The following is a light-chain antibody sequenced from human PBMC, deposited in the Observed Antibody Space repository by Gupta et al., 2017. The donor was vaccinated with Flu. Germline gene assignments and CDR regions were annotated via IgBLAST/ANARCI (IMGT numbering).Light chain of an antibody. J-gene: IGKJ4*01. CDR1: QDIGNF. V-gene: IGKV1-33*01. CDR3: QQYDDLPLT. Sequence: PSSLSASVGDRVSITCQASQDIGNFLNWYQQIPGKAPKLLIYDASNLETGVPSRFSGGGSGTEFTFTITSLQPEDLAIYYCQQYDDLPLTFGGGTKVEIK. CDR2: DAS.